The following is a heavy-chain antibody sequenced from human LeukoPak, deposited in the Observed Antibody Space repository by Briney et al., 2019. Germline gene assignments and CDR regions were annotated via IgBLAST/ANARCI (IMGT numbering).Heavy chain of an antibody. CDR1: GFTFSSYA. D-gene: IGHD2-2*01. J-gene: IGHJ4*02. CDR2: ISGSGGST. Sequence: PGGSLRLSCAASGFTFSSYAMSWVRQAPGKGREWVSAISGSGGSTYYADSVKGRFTISRDNSKNTLYLQMNSLRAEDTAVYYCAKEGTRIVVVPAAIGYWGQGTLVTVSS. V-gene: IGHV3-23*01. CDR3: AKEGTRIVVVPAAIGY.